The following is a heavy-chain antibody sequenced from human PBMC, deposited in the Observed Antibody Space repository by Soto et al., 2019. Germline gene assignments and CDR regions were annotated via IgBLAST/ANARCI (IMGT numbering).Heavy chain of an antibody. V-gene: IGHV1-69*13. CDR1: GGTFSSYA. CDR3: ASFPSHHDFWSGYYSY. J-gene: IGHJ4*02. D-gene: IGHD3-3*01. CDR2: IIPIFGTA. Sequence: SVKVSCKASGGTFSSYAISWVRQAPGQGLEWMGGIIPIFGTANYAQKFQGRVTITADESTSTAYMELSSLRSEDTAVYYCASFPSHHDFWSGYYSYWGQGTLVTVSS.